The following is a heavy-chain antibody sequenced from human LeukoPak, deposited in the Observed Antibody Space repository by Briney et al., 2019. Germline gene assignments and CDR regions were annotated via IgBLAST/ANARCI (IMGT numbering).Heavy chain of an antibody. D-gene: IGHD1-26*01. CDR2: INTGNGNT. CDR3: ARVNSFEVGSYGYFDY. V-gene: IGHV1-3*04. Sequence: ASVKVSCKASGYTFTTYALHWVRQAPGQRLEWMGWINTGNGNTKYSQKFQGRVTFTRDTSASTAYMELSSLSSEDTAVYYCARVNSFEVGSYGYFDYWGQGTLATVSS. CDR1: GYTFTTYA. J-gene: IGHJ4*02.